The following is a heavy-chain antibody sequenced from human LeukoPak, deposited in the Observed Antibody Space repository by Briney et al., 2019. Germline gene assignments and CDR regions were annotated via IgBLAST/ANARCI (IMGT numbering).Heavy chain of an antibody. J-gene: IGHJ4*02. V-gene: IGHV4-4*07. CDR3: ARDEAGSGYIDY. CDR2: IYISGTT. Sequence: SENLSLTCTVAAGSISSYYWSWIRQPAGKGLEWIGRIYISGTTNYNPSLKSRITMSLDTSKNQLSLKLNSVIVADTAVYYSARDEAGSGYIDYWGQGTLVTVSS. CDR1: AGSISSYY. D-gene: IGHD3-22*01.